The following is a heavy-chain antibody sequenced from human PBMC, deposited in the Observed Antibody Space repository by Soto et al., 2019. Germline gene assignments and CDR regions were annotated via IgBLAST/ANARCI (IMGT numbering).Heavy chain of an antibody. V-gene: IGHV4-59*01. CDR3: ARELSYSYGHRPVDSTYYFDF. D-gene: IGHD5-18*01. CDR2: IYYSENT. J-gene: IGHJ4*02. CDR1: SDSISSYH. Sequence: SETLSLTCAVSSDSISSYHWSWIRQPPGKGLEWIWDIYYSENTNYNPSLESRVTISLATSKNQFSLKLTSVTAADTAVYFCARELSYSYGHRPVDSTYYFDFWGQGKLVTV.